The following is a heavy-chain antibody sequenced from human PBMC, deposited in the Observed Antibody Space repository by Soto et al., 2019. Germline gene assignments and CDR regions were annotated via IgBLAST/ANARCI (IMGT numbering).Heavy chain of an antibody. V-gene: IGHV3-30-3*01. CDR1: GFTFSSYA. CDR3: ARGGLWDPTDDGMDV. D-gene: IGHD3-10*01. CDR2: ISYDGSNK. Sequence: QVQLVESGGGVVQPGRSLRLSCAASGFTFSSYAMHWVRQAPGKGLEWVAVISYDGSNKYYADSVKGRFTISRDNSKNTLNLKKNSLRAEETAVYYCARGGLWDPTDDGMDVWGQGTTVTVSS. J-gene: IGHJ6*02.